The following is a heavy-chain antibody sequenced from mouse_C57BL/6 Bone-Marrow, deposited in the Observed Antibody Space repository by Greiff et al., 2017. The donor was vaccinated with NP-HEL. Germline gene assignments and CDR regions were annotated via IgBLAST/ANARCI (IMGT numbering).Heavy chain of an antibody. CDR1: GYTFTDYN. J-gene: IGHJ2*01. CDR3: ARGADGDTDY. V-gene: IGHV1-22*01. Sequence: VQLKQSGPELVKPGASVKMSCKASGYTFTDYNMHWVKQSHGKSLEWIGYINPNNGGTSYNQKFKGKATLTVNKSSSTAYMELRSLTSEDSAVYYCARGADGDTDYWGQGTTLTVSS. CDR2: INPNNGGT. D-gene: IGHD3-3*01.